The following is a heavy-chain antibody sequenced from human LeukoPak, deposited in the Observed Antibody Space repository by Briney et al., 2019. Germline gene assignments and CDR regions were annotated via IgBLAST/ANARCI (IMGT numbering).Heavy chain of an antibody. J-gene: IGHJ4*02. CDR1: GFTFSSYA. V-gene: IGHV3-30*04. Sequence: GGSLRLSCAASGFTFSSYAMHWVRQAPGKGLEWVAVISYDGSNKYYADSVKGRFTISRDNSKNTLYLQMNSLRTEDTAVYYCAKDGGYQLLYFDYWGQGTLVTVSS. D-gene: IGHD2-2*01. CDR3: AKDGGYQLLYFDY. CDR2: ISYDGSNK.